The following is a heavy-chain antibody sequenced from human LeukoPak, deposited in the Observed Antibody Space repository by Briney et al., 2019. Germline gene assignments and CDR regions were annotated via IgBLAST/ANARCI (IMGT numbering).Heavy chain of an antibody. CDR3: ARDRVVVPAANYYYYGMDV. CDR1: GGSISSGDYY. Sequence: SETLSLTCTVSGGSISSGDYYWSWIRQPPGKGVERIGYIYYSGSTYYNPSLKSRVTISVDTSKNQFSLKLSSVTAADTAVYYCARDRVVVPAANYYYYGMDVWGQGTTVTVSS. J-gene: IGHJ6*02. V-gene: IGHV4-30-4*01. CDR2: IYYSGST. D-gene: IGHD2-2*01.